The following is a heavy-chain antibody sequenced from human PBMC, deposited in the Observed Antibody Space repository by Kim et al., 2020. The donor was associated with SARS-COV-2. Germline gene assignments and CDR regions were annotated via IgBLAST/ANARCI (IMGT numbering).Heavy chain of an antibody. CDR2: IRSKAYGGTT. CDR3: TRDLGTRSPRYCSSSSCYPHPPDAVDI. Sequence: GGSLRLSCTASGFTFGDYAMSWFRQAPGKGLEWVGFIRSKAYGGTTEYAASVKGRFTISRDDSKSIAYLQMDSLKTEDTAVYYCTRDLGTRSPRYCSSSSCYPHPPDAVDIWGQGTMVTVSS. CDR1: GFTFGDYA. D-gene: IGHD2-2*01. J-gene: IGHJ3*02. V-gene: IGHV3-49*03.